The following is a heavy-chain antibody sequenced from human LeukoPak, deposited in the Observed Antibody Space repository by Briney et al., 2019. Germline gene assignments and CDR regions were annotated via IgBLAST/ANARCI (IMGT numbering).Heavy chain of an antibody. CDR3: ARGGYCSGGSCXRWXFDY. Sequence: ASVKVSCKASGYTFTGYYMHWVRQAPGQGLEWMGWINPNSGGTNYAQKFQGRVTTTRDTSISTAYMELSRLRSDDTAVYYCARGGYCSGGSCXRWXFDYWGQGTLVTVSS. CDR2: INPNSGGT. J-gene: IGHJ4*02. CDR1: GYTFTGYY. V-gene: IGHV1-2*02. D-gene: IGHD2-15*01.